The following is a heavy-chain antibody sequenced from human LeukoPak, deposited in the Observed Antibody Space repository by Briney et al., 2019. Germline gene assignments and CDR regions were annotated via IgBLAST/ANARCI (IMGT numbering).Heavy chain of an antibody. CDR2: INPSVGST. D-gene: IGHD3-3*01. J-gene: IGHJ4*02. Sequence: ASVKVSCKASGYTFTTYYMNWVRQAPGQGFEWMGIINPSVGSTSYAQKFQGRVTMTRDTSTSTVYMELSSLRSEDTAVYYCVRGGYDFSSGYYPCRWGQGTLVTVSS. V-gene: IGHV1-46*01. CDR1: GYTFTTYY. CDR3: VRGGYDFSSGYYPCR.